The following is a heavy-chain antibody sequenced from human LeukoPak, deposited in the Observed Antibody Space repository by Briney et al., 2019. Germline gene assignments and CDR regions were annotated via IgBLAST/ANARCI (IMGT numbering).Heavy chain of an antibody. V-gene: IGHV1-18*01. CDR3: ARAADYESTGYLAY. CDR2: ISAYNGNK. D-gene: IGHD3-22*01. Sequence: ASVKVSCKASGYTFSRYGISWVRQAPGQGLEWMGWISAYNGNKNNAQKLQGRVSMTTDTSTSTAYMELSSLRSEDTAVYYCARAADYESTGYLAYWGQGTLVSVSS. CDR1: GYTFSRYG. J-gene: IGHJ4*02.